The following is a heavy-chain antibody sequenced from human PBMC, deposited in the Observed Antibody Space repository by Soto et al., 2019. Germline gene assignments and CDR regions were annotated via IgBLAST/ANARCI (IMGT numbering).Heavy chain of an antibody. CDR1: GFTVSSNY. CDR2: IYSGGFT. Sequence: EVQLVESGGGLVQPGGSLRLSCAASGFTVSSNYMSWVRQAAGKGLEWVSVIYSGGFTNYADSVKGRFTISRDNSKNSLYLQMNSLRAEDTAVYYCARVLGFGVGYFDYWGQGTLVTVSS. J-gene: IGHJ4*02. V-gene: IGHV3-66*01. D-gene: IGHD2-8*01. CDR3: ARVLGFGVGYFDY.